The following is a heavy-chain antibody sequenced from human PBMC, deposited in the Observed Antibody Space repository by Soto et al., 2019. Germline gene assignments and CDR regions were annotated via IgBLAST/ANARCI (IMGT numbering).Heavy chain of an antibody. CDR3: ARDLGGTRFDP. CDR2: IYYSGST. D-gene: IGHD1-26*01. Sequence: SETLSLTCTVSGGSISSYYWSWIRQPPGKGLEWIGYIYYSGSTNYNPSLKSRVTITVDTSKNQFSLKLSSVTAADTAVYYCARDLGGTRFDPWGQGTLVTVSS. CDR1: GGSISSYY. J-gene: IGHJ5*02. V-gene: IGHV4-59*01.